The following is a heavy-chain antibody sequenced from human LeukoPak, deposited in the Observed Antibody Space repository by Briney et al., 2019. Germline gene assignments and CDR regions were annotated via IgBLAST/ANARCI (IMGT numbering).Heavy chain of an antibody. Sequence: SETLSLTCTVSGVSISSSSYYWGWIRQPPGKGLEWIGSIYYSGSTYYNPSLKTRVTISVDTSKNQFSLKLSSVTAADTAVYYCARGDTWTDYWGQGTLVTVSS. CDR3: ARGDTWTDY. CDR2: IYYSGST. J-gene: IGHJ4*02. V-gene: IGHV4-39*01. D-gene: IGHD2-21*02. CDR1: GVSISSSSYY.